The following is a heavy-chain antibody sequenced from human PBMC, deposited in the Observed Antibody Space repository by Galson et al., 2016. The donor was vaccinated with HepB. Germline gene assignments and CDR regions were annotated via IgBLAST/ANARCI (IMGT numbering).Heavy chain of an antibody. CDR3: ARDSDTSGLHWYFDL. CDR2: INPDGSQT. Sequence: SLRLSCAASGFTFRTSWMSWVRQPPGKGPEWVANINPDGSQTYYVDSVKGRFNISKDNAKNSLYLRMNSLRAEDTAVYYCARDSDTSGLHWYFDLWGRGTLVTVSS. D-gene: IGHD3-22*01. J-gene: IGHJ2*01. CDR1: GFTFRTSW. V-gene: IGHV3-7*01.